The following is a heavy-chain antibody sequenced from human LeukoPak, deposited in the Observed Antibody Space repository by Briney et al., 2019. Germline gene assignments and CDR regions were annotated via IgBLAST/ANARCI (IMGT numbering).Heavy chain of an antibody. CDR2: IYHSGST. V-gene: IGHV4-4*02. Sequence: SETLSLTCTVSGGSFSSGIYHWSWVRQPPGKGLEWIGEIYHSGSTNYNPSLKSRVTISVDKSKNQFSLKLSSVTAADTAVYYCARGGDGYNFWAFDIWGQGTMVTVSS. CDR3: ARGGDGYNFWAFDI. D-gene: IGHD5-24*01. J-gene: IGHJ3*02. CDR1: GGSFSSGIYH.